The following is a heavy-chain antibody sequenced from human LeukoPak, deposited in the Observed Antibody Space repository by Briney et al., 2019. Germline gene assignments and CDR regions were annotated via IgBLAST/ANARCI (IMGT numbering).Heavy chain of an antibody. Sequence: ASVKVSCKASGGTFSSYAISWVLQAPGQGLEWMGWINPNSGGTNYAQKFQGRVTMTRDTSISTAYMELSRLRSDDTAVYYCARVKTIFGVVIIPEYYMDVWGKGTTVTVSS. CDR2: INPNSGGT. CDR3: ARVKTIFGVVIIPEYYMDV. J-gene: IGHJ6*03. V-gene: IGHV1-2*02. CDR1: GGTFSSYA. D-gene: IGHD3-3*01.